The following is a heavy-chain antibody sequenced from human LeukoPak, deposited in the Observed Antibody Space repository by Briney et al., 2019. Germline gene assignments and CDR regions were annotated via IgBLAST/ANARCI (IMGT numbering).Heavy chain of an antibody. CDR2: INPNSGGT. J-gene: IGHJ4*02. CDR3: ARDVFSGWIGEDPFYFDY. CDR1: GYTFTGYY. D-gene: IGHD6-19*01. Sequence: ASVKVSCKASGYTFTGYYMHWVRQAPGQGLEWMGWINPNSGGTNYAQKFQGRVTMTRDTSISTAYMELSRLRSDDTAVYYCARDVFSGWIGEDPFYFDYWGQGTLDTVSS. V-gene: IGHV1-2*02.